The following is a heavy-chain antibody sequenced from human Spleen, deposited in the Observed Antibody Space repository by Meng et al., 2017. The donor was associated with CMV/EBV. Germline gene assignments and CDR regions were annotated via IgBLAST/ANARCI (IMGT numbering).Heavy chain of an antibody. CDR3: ARENYLAIAARDY. J-gene: IGHJ4*02. CDR1: GFTFSSYA. D-gene: IGHD6-6*01. V-gene: IGHV3-66*02. CDR2: IYSGGST. Sequence: GGSLRLSCAASGFTFSSYAMRWVRQAPGKGLEWVSVIYSGGSTYYADSVKGRFTISRDNSKNTLYLQMNSLRAEDTAVYYCARENYLAIAARDYWGQGTLVTVSS.